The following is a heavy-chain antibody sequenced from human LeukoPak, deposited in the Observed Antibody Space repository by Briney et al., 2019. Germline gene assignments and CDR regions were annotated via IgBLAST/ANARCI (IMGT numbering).Heavy chain of an antibody. D-gene: IGHD6-19*01. CDR2: INHSGST. V-gene: IGHV4-34*01. J-gene: IGHJ4*02. CDR3: ARHRRWSSSGWSTFDY. CDR1: GGSISSYY. Sequence: KPSETLSLTCTVSGGSISSYYWSWIRQPPGKGLEWIGEINHSGSTNYNPSLKSRVPISVDTSKNQFSLKLSSVTAADTAVYYCARHRRWSSSGWSTFDYWGQGTLVTVSS.